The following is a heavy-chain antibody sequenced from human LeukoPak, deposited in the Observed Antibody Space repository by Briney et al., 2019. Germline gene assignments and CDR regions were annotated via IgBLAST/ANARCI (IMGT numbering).Heavy chain of an antibody. CDR1: GFTFSSYA. CDR3: AKGYYGSGSYGWFDY. CDR2: ISGSGDRT. D-gene: IGHD3-10*01. J-gene: IGHJ4*02. Sequence: PGGSLRLSCAASGFTFSSYAMHWVRQAPGKGLEWVSTISGSGDRTYYADSVKGRFTISRDNSKNTLFLQMNSLRAEDTAVYYCAKGYYGSGSYGWFDYWGQGTLVTVSS. V-gene: IGHV3-23*01.